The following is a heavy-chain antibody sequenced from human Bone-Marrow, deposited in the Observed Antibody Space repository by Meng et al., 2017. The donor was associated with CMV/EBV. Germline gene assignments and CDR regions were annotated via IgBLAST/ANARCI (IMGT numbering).Heavy chain of an antibody. CDR1: GYTFTSYY. D-gene: IGHD3-10*01. CDR2: INPSGGST. CDR3: ARDGAYYYGSGSYHYYYYGMDV. V-gene: IGHV1-46*01. Sequence: ASVKVSCKASGYTFTSYYMHWVRQAPGQGLEWMGIINPSGGSTSYAQQFQGRVTMTRDTSISIAYMELSRLRSDDTAVYYCARDGAYYYGSGSYHYYYYGMDVWGQGTTVIFYS. J-gene: IGHJ6*02.